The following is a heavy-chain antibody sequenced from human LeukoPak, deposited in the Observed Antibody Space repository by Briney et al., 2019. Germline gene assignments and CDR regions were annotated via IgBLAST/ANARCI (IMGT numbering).Heavy chain of an antibody. Sequence: ASVKVSCKASGYTFTSYGISWVRQAPGQGLEWMGWISAYNGNTNYAQKLQGRVTMTTDTSTSTAYMELRSLRSDDTAVYYCAKDPRRYSSGWYGDGDYWGQGTLVTVSS. V-gene: IGHV1-18*01. J-gene: IGHJ4*02. CDR3: AKDPRRYSSGWYGDGDY. CDR2: ISAYNGNT. CDR1: GYTFTSYG. D-gene: IGHD6-19*01.